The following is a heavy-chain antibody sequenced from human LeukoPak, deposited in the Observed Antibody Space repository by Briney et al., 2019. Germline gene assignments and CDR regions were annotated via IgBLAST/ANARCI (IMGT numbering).Heavy chain of an antibody. Sequence: SEPLSLTCAVCGGFFSGYYWSWIRQPPGKGLEWIGEINHSGSNNYTPSLKSRVTISVDTSKNQFSLKLSSVTAADTAVYYCARETVAYDAFDIWGQGTMVTVSS. J-gene: IGHJ3*02. CDR3: ARETVAYDAFDI. V-gene: IGHV4-34*01. D-gene: IGHD6-19*01. CDR2: INHSGSN. CDR1: GGFFSGYY.